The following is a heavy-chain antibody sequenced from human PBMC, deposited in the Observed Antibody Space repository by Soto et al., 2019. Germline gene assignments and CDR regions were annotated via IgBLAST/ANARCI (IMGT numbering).Heavy chain of an antibody. V-gene: IGHV1-18*01. D-gene: IGHD6-19*01. CDR3: ARAVAGPLVSDY. J-gene: IGHJ4*02. Sequence: QVQLVQSGAEVKKPGASVKVSCKASGYTFTSYGISWVRQAPGQGLEWMGWISAYNGNTNYAQKLQGRVTMTTDTSPSPAYMELGSLRSEVAAGYCCARAVAGPLVSDYWGQGTLVTVSS. CDR1: GYTFTSYG. CDR2: ISAYNGNT.